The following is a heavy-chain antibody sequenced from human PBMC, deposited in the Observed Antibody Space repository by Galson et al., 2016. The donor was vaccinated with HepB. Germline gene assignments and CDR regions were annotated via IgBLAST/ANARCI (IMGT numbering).Heavy chain of an antibody. CDR1: GFTVSSNY. D-gene: IGHD3-16*01. J-gene: IGHJ6*03. V-gene: IGHV3-53*01. CDR2: VYSDGST. Sequence: SLRLSCAASGFTVSSNYLSWVRQAPGKGLEWVSIVYSDGSTYYSDSVRGRFTISRDNSNNIEYLQMNSLRAEDTAVYFCAKNKATARVWGHYYYYMDVWGKGTTVTVSS. CDR3: AKNKATARVWGHYYYYMDV.